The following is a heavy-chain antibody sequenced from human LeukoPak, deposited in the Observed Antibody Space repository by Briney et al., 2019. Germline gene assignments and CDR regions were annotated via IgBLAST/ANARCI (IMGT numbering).Heavy chain of an antibody. CDR2: ISGSGGST. D-gene: IGHD1-26*01. CDR1: GFTFSSYA. V-gene: IGHV3-23*01. Sequence: GGSLRLSCAASGFTFSSYAMSWVRQAPGKGLEWVSAISGSGGSTYYADSVKGRFTISRDNSKNTLYLQMNSLRAEDTAVYYCAKRMDSGSYYDPFDYWGQGTLVTVSS. CDR3: AKRMDSGSYYDPFDY. J-gene: IGHJ4*02.